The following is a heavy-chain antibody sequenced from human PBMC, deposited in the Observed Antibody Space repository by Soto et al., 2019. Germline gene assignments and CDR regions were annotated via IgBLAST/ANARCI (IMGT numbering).Heavy chain of an antibody. CDR1: GFTFSSYA. CDR2: ISGSGGST. CDR3: ARKACSSTSCYYYYYMDV. Sequence: GGSLRLSCAASGFTFSSYAMSWVRQAPGKGLEWVSAISGSGGSTYYADSVKGRFTISRDNSKNTLYLQMNSLRAEDTAVYYCARKACSSTSCYYYYYMDVWGKGTTVTVSS. V-gene: IGHV3-23*01. J-gene: IGHJ6*03. D-gene: IGHD2-2*01.